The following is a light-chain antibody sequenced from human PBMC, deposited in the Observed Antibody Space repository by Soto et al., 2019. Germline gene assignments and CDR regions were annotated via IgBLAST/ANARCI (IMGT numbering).Light chain of an antibody. V-gene: IGKV1-12*01. CDR1: QDISSW. CDR2: DAS. Sequence: DIQVTQSQSSVSASVGDRVTNTCRARQDISSWLAWYQQKHGKATKLLIYDASSLQIGVPSRFSGSGSWTDFTLTISSLPPEDFATCYCQQADSFPIPFGQGTRLEI. CDR3: QQADSFPIP. J-gene: IGKJ5*01.